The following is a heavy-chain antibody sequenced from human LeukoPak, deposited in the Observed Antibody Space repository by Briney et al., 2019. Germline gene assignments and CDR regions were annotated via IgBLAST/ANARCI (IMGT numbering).Heavy chain of an antibody. CDR1: GFTFSSYG. CDR3: ANPGELGNFDY. D-gene: IGHD1-26*01. Sequence: GGSLRLSCAASGFTFSSYGMHWVRQAPGKGLEWVAVISYDGSNKYYADTVKGRFTISRDNSKNTLYLQMNSLRAADTAVYYCANPGELGNFDYWGQGTLVTVSS. CDR2: ISYDGSNK. J-gene: IGHJ4*02. V-gene: IGHV3-30*18.